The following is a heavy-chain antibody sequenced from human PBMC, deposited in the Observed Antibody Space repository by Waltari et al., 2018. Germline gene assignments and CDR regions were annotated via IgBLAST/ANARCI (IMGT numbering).Heavy chain of an antibody. Sequence: EGQLVESGGGLVQPGGSLRLSCVASGFTFSSYEMNWVRQAPGKGLEWVSYISCSGLTIYYADSVEGRFTISRDNAKNSPYLQMNSLRAEDTAVYYCARILRGCDTSAYYLPDRTFDLWGQGTMVTVSS. CDR1: GFTFSSYE. CDR3: ARILRGCDTSAYYLPDRTFDL. D-gene: IGHD3-22*01. J-gene: IGHJ3*01. V-gene: IGHV3-48*03. CDR2: ISCSGLTI.